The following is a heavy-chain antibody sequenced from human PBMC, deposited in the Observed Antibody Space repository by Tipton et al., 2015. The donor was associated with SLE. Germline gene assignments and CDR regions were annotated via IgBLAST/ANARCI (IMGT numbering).Heavy chain of an antibody. CDR1: GLTFSSYW. CDR3: AKTWEYYFHMDV. D-gene: IGHD1-26*01. V-gene: IGHV3-7*03. J-gene: IGHJ6*03. Sequence: SLRLSCAGSGLTFSSYWMSWLRQAPGKGLEWLAQIQQDGSELYYVDSVKGRITISRDNATNSLYLQMDSLRAEDTAVYYCAKTWEYYFHMDVWGKGTTVTVS. CDR2: IQQDGSEL.